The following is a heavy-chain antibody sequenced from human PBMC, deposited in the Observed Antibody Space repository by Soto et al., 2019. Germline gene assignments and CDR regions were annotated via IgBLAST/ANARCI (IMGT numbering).Heavy chain of an antibody. J-gene: IGHJ5*02. D-gene: IGHD4-17*01. V-gene: IGHV1-18*01. CDR1: GYTFTSYG. Sequence: ASVKVSCKASGYTFTSYGISWVRQAPGQGLEWMGWISAYNGNTNYAQKLQGRVTMTTDTSTSTAYMELRSLRSDDTAVYYFARDLRTTVSYNWFDPRGQGTLVTVSS. CDR3: ARDLRTTVSYNWFDP. CDR2: ISAYNGNT.